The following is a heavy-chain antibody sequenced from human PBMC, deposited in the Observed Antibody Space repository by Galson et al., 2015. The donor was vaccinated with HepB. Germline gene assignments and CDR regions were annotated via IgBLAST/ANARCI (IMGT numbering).Heavy chain of an antibody. D-gene: IGHD7-27*01. Sequence: SETLSLTCTVSGGSISSSSYYWGWIRQPPGKGLEWIGSIYYSGSTYYNPSLKSRVTISVDTSKNQFSLKLSPVTAADTAVYYCARLPSNWGSDRKRYYYMDVWGKGTTVTVSS. CDR1: GGSISSSSYY. J-gene: IGHJ6*03. V-gene: IGHV4-39*01. CDR3: ARLPSNWGSDRKRYYYMDV. CDR2: IYYSGST.